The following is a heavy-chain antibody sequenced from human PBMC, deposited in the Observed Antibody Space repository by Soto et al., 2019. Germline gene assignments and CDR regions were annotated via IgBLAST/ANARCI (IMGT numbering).Heavy chain of an antibody. CDR1: GGSISSGGYY. V-gene: IGHV4-31*03. J-gene: IGHJ6*02. D-gene: IGHD2-2*01. Sequence: SETLSLTCTVSGGSISSGGYYWSWLRQHPGKGLEWIGYIFDSGTTYYNPSLKSRVTISVDPSKSQFSLRLTSVTATDTAVYYCARVWCISTSCYAATYYYYGMDVWGQGTTVTVSS. CDR3: ARVWCISTSCYAATYYYYGMDV. CDR2: IFDSGTT.